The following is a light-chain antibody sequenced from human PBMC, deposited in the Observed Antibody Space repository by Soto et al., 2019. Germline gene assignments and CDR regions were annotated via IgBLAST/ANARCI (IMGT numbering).Light chain of an antibody. CDR3: TSYTTNKTPL. CDR1: SSDVGGYNY. Sequence: QSVLTQPASVSGSPGQSITISCTGTSSDVGGYNYVSWYQQHPGKAPKLMIYDVSSRPSGVSNRFSGSKSGNTASLTISGLLSEDEAYYYCTSYTTNKTPLFGGGTKLTVL. J-gene: IGLJ2*01. V-gene: IGLV2-14*03. CDR2: DVS.